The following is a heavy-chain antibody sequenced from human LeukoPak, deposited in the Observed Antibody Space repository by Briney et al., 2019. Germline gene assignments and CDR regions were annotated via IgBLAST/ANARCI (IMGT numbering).Heavy chain of an antibody. CDR1: GYTFTGYH. D-gene: IGHD5-24*01. CDR3: AREWHFDY. Sequence: ASVKVSCKASGYTFTGYHIHWVRQAPEQGLEWMGRINPNSGDTNYAQNFQGRVTMTRDTSTSTVYMELSSLRSEDTAVYFCAREWHFDYWGQGTLVTVSS. J-gene: IGHJ4*02. V-gene: IGHV1-2*06. CDR2: INPNSGDT.